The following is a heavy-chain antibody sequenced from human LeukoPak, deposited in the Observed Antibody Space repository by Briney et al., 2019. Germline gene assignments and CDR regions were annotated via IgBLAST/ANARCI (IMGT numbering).Heavy chain of an antibody. J-gene: IGHJ3*02. V-gene: IGHV1-24*01. CDR3: ATDTNYPERTI. CDR2: FDTEDGET. CDR1: GYTLTKLC. Sequence: GASVKLSCTVSGYTLTKLCMHWVRQAPGKGLEWVGGFDTEDGETIYAQKFQGRVTMTEDTSTDTAYMELSSLRSEDTAVYYCATDTNYPERTIWGQGTMVTVSS. D-gene: IGHD5-24*01.